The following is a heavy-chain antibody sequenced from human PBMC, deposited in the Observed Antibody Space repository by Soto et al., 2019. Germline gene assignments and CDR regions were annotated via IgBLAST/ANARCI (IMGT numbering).Heavy chain of an antibody. J-gene: IGHJ3*02. CDR3: AREVGEVDYSSSSDAFDI. V-gene: IGHV4-30-4*08. CDR2: IYYSGII. CDR1: GGSISSGGYY. D-gene: IGHD6-6*01. Sequence: SETLSLTCTVSGGSISSGGYYWSWIRQHPGKGLEWIAYIYYSGIIYYNPSLKSRVTMSRDTSKNQFSLKLDSVTAADTAVYYCAREVGEVDYSSSSDAFDIWGQGTMVTVSS.